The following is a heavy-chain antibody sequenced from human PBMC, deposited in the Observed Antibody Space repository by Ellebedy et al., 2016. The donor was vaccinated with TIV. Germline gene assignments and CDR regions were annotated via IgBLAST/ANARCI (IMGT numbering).Heavy chain of an antibody. CDR2: MNPNSGNT. D-gene: IGHD4-23*01. J-gene: IGHJ6*02. V-gene: IGHV1-8*02. CDR1: GYTFTSYV. CDR3: ARGPTVVNTGEYYGMDV. Sequence: ASVKVSXXASGYTFTSYVINWVRQATGQGLEWMGWMNPNSGNTVYAQKFQGRVTMTRNTSISTAYMELSSLRSEDTAVYYCARGPTVVNTGEYYGMDVWGQGTTVTVSS.